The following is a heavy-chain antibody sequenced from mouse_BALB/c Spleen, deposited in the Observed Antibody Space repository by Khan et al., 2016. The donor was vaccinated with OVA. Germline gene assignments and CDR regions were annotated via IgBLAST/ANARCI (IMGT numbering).Heavy chain of an antibody. Sequence: VQLQESGAELAKPGASVTMSCKASGYTFSNYWIHWVKQRPGQGLEWIGYINPSSGHTYYNQTFNDKATLTTDKSSSTAYMQLGRLTSEDSAVYYCARDRIDYWGQGTTLTVSS. CDR1: GYTFSNYW. CDR3: ARDRIDY. CDR2: INPSSGHT. V-gene: IGHV1-7*01. J-gene: IGHJ2*01.